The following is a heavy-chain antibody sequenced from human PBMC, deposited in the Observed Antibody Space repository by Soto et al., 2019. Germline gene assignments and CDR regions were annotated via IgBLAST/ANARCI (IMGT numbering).Heavy chain of an antibody. CDR3: AADNSRYYSAY. V-gene: IGHV3-23*01. CDR2: LSASGTNT. Sequence: EVQLLESGGGLVQPGGSLRLSCAASGFTFSSSAMSWIRQAPGKGVQWVSSLSASGTNTYFADSVKGRFTVSRDNSKNTLYLQMNSLRAEDTAVYHCAADNSRYYSAYWGQGTLVTVSS. D-gene: IGHD1-20*01. CDR1: GFTFSSSA. J-gene: IGHJ4*02.